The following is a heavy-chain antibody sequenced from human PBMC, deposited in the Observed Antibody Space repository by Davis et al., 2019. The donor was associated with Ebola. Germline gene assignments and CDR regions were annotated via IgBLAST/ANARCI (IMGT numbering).Heavy chain of an antibody. D-gene: IGHD1-26*01. CDR3: ARGSYPLY. Sequence: GESLKISCAASGFTFSDYYMSWIRQAPGKGLEWVSYISSSSSYTNYADSVKGRFTISRDNSKNTLYLQMNSLRAEDTAVYYCARGSYPLYWGQGTLVTVSS. J-gene: IGHJ4*02. CDR2: ISSSSSYT. V-gene: IGHV3-11*06. CDR1: GFTFSDYY.